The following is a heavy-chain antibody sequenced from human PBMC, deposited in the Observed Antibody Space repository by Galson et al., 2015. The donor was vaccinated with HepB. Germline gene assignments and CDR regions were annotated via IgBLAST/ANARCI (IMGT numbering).Heavy chain of an antibody. V-gene: IGHV1-18*01. J-gene: IGHJ5*02. CDR1: GYTFTSYG. Sequence: SVKVSCKASGYTFTSYGISWVRQAPGQGLEWMGWISAYNGNTNYAQKLQGRVTMTTDTSTSTAYMELRSLRSDDTAVYYCARSQHLVLLWFRDRYNWFDPWGQGTLVTVSS. CDR2: ISAYNGNT. D-gene: IGHD3-10*01. CDR3: ARSQHLVLLWFRDRYNWFDP.